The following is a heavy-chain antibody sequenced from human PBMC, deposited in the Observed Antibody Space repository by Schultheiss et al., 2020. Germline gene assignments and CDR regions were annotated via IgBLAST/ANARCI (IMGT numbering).Heavy chain of an antibody. V-gene: IGHV3-23*01. Sequence: GGSLRLSCAASGFTFSSYAMSWVRQAPGKGLEWVSAISGSGGSTYYADSVKGRFTISRDNSKNSLYLQMNSLRTEDTALYYCAKDYWVAGNYFDYWGQGTLVNGYS. CDR2: ISGSGGST. CDR3: AKDYWVAGNYFDY. CDR1: GFTFSSYA. D-gene: IGHD6-19*01. J-gene: IGHJ4*02.